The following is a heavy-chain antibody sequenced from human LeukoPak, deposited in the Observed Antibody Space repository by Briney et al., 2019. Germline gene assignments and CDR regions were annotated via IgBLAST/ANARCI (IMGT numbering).Heavy chain of an antibody. D-gene: IGHD3-22*01. J-gene: IGHJ3*02. V-gene: IGHV4-59*01. CDR3: ARAYYDSSGYLYDAFDI. Sequence: SETLSLTCTVSGGSISSYYWSWIRQPPGKGLEWIGYIYYSGSTNYNPSLKSRVTISVDTPKNQFSLKLSSVTAADTAVYYCARAYYDSSGYLYDAFDIWGQGTMVTVSS. CDR1: GGSISSYY. CDR2: IYYSGST.